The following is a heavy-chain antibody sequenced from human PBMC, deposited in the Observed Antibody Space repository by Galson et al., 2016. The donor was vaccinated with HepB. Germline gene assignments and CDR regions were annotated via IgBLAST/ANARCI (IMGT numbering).Heavy chain of an antibody. D-gene: IGHD3-16*01. J-gene: IGHJ4*02. CDR2: TYFRSKWYN. Sequence: CAISGDSVSSNSAAWSWIRQSPSRGLEWLGRTYFRSKWYNDYAVSVKSRITINPDTSKNQFSLQLNSVTPEDTAVYFCARALGDFGDFDSWGQGTLVTVSS. V-gene: IGHV6-1*01. CDR3: ARALGDFGDFDS. CDR1: GDSVSSNSAA.